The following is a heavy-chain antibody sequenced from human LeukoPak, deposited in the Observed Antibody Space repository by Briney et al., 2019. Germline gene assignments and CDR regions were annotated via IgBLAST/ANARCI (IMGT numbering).Heavy chain of an antibody. CDR1: GFTFSSYG. Sequence: GGSLRLSCAASGFTFSSYGMHWVRQAPGKGLEWVAFIRYDGSNKYYADSVKGRFTISRDNSKNTLYLQMNSLRAEDTAVYYCAKDRPYGGHDYSLIDYWGQGTLVTVSS. CDR3: AKDRPYGGHDYSLIDY. V-gene: IGHV3-30*02. J-gene: IGHJ4*02. D-gene: IGHD4-11*01. CDR2: IRYDGSNK.